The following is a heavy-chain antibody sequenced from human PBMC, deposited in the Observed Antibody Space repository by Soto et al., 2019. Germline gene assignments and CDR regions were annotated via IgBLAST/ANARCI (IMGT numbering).Heavy chain of an antibody. CDR3: ARDKDRQQLGGNYYYGIDV. J-gene: IGHJ6*02. V-gene: IGHV1-69*12. CDR2: IIPIFSTP. D-gene: IGHD2-15*01. CDR1: GGTFGNSA. Sequence: QVQLVQSGAEVKKPGSSVTVSCKASGGTFGNSAISWVRQAPGQGLEWMGGIIPIFSTPDYAQKFKGRVTITADESTTTAYMELTSLKSEDTAVYYCARDKDRQQLGGNYYYGIDVWGQGTTVTVSS.